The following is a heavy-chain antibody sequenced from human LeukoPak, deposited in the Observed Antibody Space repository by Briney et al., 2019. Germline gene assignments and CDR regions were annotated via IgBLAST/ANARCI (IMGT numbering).Heavy chain of an antibody. Sequence: GGSLRLSCAASGFTFSSYAMSWVRQAPGKGLEWVSAISGSGGSTYYADSVKGRFTISRDNSKNTLYLQMNSLRAEDTAVYYCAKDHCDYVWGSYRADYWGQGTLVTVSS. CDR1: GFTFSSYA. J-gene: IGHJ4*02. D-gene: IGHD3-16*02. CDR3: AKDHCDYVWGSYRADY. V-gene: IGHV3-23*01. CDR2: ISGSGGST.